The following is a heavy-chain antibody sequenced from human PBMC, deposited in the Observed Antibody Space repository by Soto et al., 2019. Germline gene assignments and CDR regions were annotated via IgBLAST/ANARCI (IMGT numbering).Heavy chain of an antibody. CDR2: INDSGNI. D-gene: IGHD3-10*01. Sequence: QVQLQQWGAGLLKPSETLSLTCAVYGGSFSGYQWSWIRQAPGKGLEWIGEINDSGNINYNPSLKSRVTILIDTPKTQIYLKLSSVTAADTAVYYCARGLILWFGELSRRGGYYYYMDVWGKGTTVTVSS. V-gene: IGHV4-34*01. J-gene: IGHJ6*03. CDR3: ARGLILWFGELSRRGGYYYYMDV. CDR1: GGSFSGYQ.